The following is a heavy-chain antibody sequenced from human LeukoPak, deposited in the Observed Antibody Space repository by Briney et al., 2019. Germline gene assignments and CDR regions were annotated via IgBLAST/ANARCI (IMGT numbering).Heavy chain of an antibody. Sequence: SETLTLTCSFSGYSISGGYYWGWIRQPPGQGLEWIGNIYHSGSTYYNPSLKSRVAISVDTSKNQFSLKLSSVTAADTAVYYCAGDFWSGYYFRDWGQGTLVTVSS. V-gene: IGHV4-38-2*02. CDR1: GYSISGGYY. CDR3: AGDFWSGYYFRD. CDR2: IYHSGST. D-gene: IGHD3-3*01. J-gene: IGHJ4*02.